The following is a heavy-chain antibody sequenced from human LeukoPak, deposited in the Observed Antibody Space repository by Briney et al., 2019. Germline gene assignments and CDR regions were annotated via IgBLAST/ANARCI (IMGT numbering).Heavy chain of an antibody. D-gene: IGHD1-26*01. V-gene: IGHV1-58*02. J-gene: IGHJ4*02. CDR2: IVVGSGNT. CDR1: GFTFTSSA. CDR3: AAVMGGSYPFDY. Sequence: GTSVKVSCKASGFTFTSSAMQWVRQARGQRLEWIGWIVVGSGNTNYAQKFQERVTITRDMSTSTAYMGLSSLRSEDTAVYYCAAVMGGSYPFDYWGQGTLVTVSS.